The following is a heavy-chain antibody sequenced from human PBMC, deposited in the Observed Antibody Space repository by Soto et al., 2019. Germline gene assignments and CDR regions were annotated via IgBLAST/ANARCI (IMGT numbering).Heavy chain of an antibody. Sequence: LSLPCAASGFTFSSYAMSWVRQAPGKGLEWVSAISGSGGSTYYADSVKGRFTISRDNSKNTLYLQMNSLRAEDTAVYYCAVREYYDFWSGYYTSGAFDIWGQGTMVTVSS. V-gene: IGHV3-23*01. CDR2: ISGSGGST. CDR3: AVREYYDFWSGYYTSGAFDI. D-gene: IGHD3-3*01. J-gene: IGHJ3*02. CDR1: GFTFSSYA.